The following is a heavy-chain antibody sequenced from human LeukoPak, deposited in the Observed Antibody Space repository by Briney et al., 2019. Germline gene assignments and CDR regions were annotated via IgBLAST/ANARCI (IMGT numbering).Heavy chain of an antibody. CDR1: GYSISSDYY. V-gene: IGHV4-38-2*02. Sequence: SETLSLTCTVSGYSISSDYYWGWIRQPPGKGLEWIGSIHRSGSTHYNPSLESRVTISVDTSKNQFSLMLSSVPAADTALYYVAKDVGATVHGYWGKGPLVTSPS. J-gene: IGHJ4*02. CDR3: AKDVGATVHGY. D-gene: IGHD1-26*01. CDR2: IHRSGST.